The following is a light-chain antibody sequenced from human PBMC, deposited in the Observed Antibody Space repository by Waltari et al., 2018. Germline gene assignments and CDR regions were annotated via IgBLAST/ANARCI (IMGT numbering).Light chain of an antibody. CDR3: QQYDHLPYT. V-gene: IGKV1-33*01. Sequence: DIQMTQSPSSLSASVGDRVTITCQASQDISNYLHWHQQKPGKDPTVLIYDASNLERGVPPRFSGSGSVTDFTFTISSLQPEDIATSYCQQYDHLPYTFGQGTKLEI. J-gene: IGKJ2*01. CDR2: DAS. CDR1: QDISNY.